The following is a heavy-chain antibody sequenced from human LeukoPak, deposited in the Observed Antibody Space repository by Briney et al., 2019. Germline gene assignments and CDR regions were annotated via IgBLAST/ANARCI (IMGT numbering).Heavy chain of an antibody. J-gene: IGHJ4*02. CDR1: GGSISSYY. CDR3: AMHTVLASSWSLDY. Sequence: SETLSLTCTLSGGSISSYYCGWLRPPPRKGLDWVGYIYYRGSTNYNPSLKSRVTISVDTSKNQFSLKLSSVTAADTAVYYCAMHTVLASSWSLDYWGQGTLVTVSS. V-gene: IGHV4-59*01. D-gene: IGHD6-13*01. CDR2: IYYRGST.